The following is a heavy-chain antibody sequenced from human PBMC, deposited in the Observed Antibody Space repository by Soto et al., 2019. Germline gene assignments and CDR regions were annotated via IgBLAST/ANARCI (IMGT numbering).Heavy chain of an antibody. CDR1: GYTFTSYA. D-gene: IGHD1-26*01. Sequence: QVQLVQSGAEEKKPGASVKVSCKASGYTFTSYAMHWVRQAPGQRLEWMGWINAGNGNTKYSQKFQGRVTITRDTSASTAYMELSSLRSEDTAVYYCARDRGSIVGAESGWFDPWGQGNLVTVSS. V-gene: IGHV1-3*05. CDR2: INAGNGNT. CDR3: ARDRGSIVGAESGWFDP. J-gene: IGHJ5*02.